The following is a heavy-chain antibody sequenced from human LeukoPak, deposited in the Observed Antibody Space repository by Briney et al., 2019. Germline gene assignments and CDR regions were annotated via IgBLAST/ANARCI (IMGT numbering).Heavy chain of an antibody. CDR2: ISGSGGST. CDR1: GFTFSSYA. J-gene: IGHJ4*02. D-gene: IGHD6-13*01. CDR3: ARARGDRSSWYYAY. Sequence: GGSLRLSCAASGFTFSSYAMSWVRQAPGKGLEWVSAISGSGGSTYYADSVKGRFTISRDNSKNTLYLQMNSLRAEDTAVYYCARARGDRSSWYYAYWGQGTLVTVSS. V-gene: IGHV3-23*01.